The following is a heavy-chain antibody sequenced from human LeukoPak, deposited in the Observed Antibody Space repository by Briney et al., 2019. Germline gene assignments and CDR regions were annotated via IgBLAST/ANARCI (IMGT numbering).Heavy chain of an antibody. CDR3: ARHGSYFQH. CDR1: GGSISSSSYY. D-gene: IGHD3-10*01. Sequence: PSETLSLTCTVSGGSISSSSYYWGWIRQPPGKGLEWIGSIYYSGSTYYNPSLKSRVTISVDTSKNQFSLKLSSVTAADTAVYSCARHGSYFQHWGQGTLVTVSS. CDR2: IYYSGST. V-gene: IGHV4-39*01. J-gene: IGHJ1*01.